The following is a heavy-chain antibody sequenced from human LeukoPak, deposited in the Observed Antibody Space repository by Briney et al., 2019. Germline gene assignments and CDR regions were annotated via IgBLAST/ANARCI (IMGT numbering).Heavy chain of an antibody. CDR3: ASGSGTYSPDY. CDR1: GXSFTSYW. CDR2: IAPTDSYT. D-gene: IGHD3-10*01. V-gene: IGHV5-10-1*01. Sequence: GESLKISCQGSGXSFTSYWITWVRQMPGKGMEWMGMIAPTDSYTNYSPSFQGHVTISVDKSISTAYLQWSSLKASDTAMYFCASGSGTYSPDYWGQGTLVTVSS. J-gene: IGHJ4*02.